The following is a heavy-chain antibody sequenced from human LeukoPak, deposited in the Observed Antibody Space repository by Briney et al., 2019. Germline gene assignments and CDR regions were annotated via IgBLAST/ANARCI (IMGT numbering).Heavy chain of an antibody. CDR3: TRENSGSLSLEY. V-gene: IGHV3-7*01. CDR2: IKQDGSET. Sequence: GGSLRLSRAAAGYTFSIYWMNWVRQAPGKGPEWVASIKQDGSETYYMESVQGRFTISRDNDMNFLYLQLSSLRAEDTAVYYCTRENSGSLSLEYWGQGTLLTVSS. J-gene: IGHJ4*02. CDR1: GYTFSIYW. D-gene: IGHD1-26*01.